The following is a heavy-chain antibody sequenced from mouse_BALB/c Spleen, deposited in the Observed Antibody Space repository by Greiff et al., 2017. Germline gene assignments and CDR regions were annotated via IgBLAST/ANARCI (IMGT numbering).Heavy chain of an antibody. J-gene: IGHJ4*01. Sequence: VQLQQSGPGLVQPSQSLSITCTVSGFSLTSYGVHWVRQSPGKGLEWLGVIWSGGSTDYNAAFISRLSISKDNSKSQVFFKMNSLQANDTAIYYCARNTARARGYAMDYWGQGTSVTVSS. V-gene: IGHV2-2*02. CDR3: ARNTARARGYAMDY. CDR2: IWSGGST. D-gene: IGHD3-1*01. CDR1: GFSLTSYG.